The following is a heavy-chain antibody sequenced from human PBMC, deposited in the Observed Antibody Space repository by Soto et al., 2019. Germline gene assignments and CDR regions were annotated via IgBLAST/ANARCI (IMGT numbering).Heavy chain of an antibody. J-gene: IGHJ4*02. Sequence: QVQLQESGPGLVKPSQTLSLTCTVSGGSFSSAGYCWSWIRQHPGEGLEWIGFMYGSGSTSYNPSLQSRVTISVATSTNQFSLELRSVTAADTAIYYCARGGDTTKVDYWGQGTLVTVSS. V-gene: IGHV4-31*03. CDR2: MYGSGST. D-gene: IGHD1-26*01. CDR3: ARGGDTTKVDY. CDR1: GGSFSSAGYC.